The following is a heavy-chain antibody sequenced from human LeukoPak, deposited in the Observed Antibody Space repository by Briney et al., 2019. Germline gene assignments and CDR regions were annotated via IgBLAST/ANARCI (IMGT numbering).Heavy chain of an antibody. J-gene: IGHJ4*02. CDR1: GFTVSSNY. V-gene: IGHV3-66*01. D-gene: IGHD1-20*01. Sequence: PGGSLRLSCSASGFTVSSNYMSGVRQSPGKGREGVAVMYSGGSTYYADPVKGRFTISRDNSKNALYLQMNSLRAEDTAVYYCAREGNWNDGLFDYWGQGTLVTVSS. CDR3: AREGNWNDGLFDY. CDR2: MYSGGST.